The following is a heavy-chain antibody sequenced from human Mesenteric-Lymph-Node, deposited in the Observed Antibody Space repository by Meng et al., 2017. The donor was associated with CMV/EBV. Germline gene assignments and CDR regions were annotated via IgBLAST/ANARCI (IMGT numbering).Heavy chain of an antibody. CDR1: GYTFTSYA. V-gene: IGHV1-3*01. Sequence: SGYTFTSYAMHWVRQAPGQRLEWMGWINAGNGNTKYSQKFQGRVTITRDTSASTAYMELNSLRSEDTAVYYCARRYSYGSAEYFQHWGQGTLVTVSS. J-gene: IGHJ1*01. D-gene: IGHD5-18*01. CDR2: INAGNGNT. CDR3: ARRYSYGSAEYFQH.